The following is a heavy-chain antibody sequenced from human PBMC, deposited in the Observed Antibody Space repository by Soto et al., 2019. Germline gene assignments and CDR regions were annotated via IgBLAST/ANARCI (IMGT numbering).Heavy chain of an antibody. CDR1: GASITTAYY. CDR2: IYYTGNT. V-gene: IGHV4-31*03. CDR3: ARVSRFDH. Sequence: PSETLSLTCTVSGASITTAYYWTWVRQHPVKGLEWIGNIYYTGNTYYIPSLKSRLNISLDTSKNQFSLQLESVTSADTAIYFCARVSRFDHWGQGTLVTVSS. J-gene: IGHJ5*02.